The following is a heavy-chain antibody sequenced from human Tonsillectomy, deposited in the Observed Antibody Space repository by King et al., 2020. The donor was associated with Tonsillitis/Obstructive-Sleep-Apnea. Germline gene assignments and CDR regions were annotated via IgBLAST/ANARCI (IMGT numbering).Heavy chain of an antibody. V-gene: IGHV4-31*03. D-gene: IGHD5-18*01. CDR3: ARALLSGYSYALDGMDV. CDR2: IYYSGNT. CDR1: GDSISSGGYS. Sequence: QLQESGPGLVKPSQTLSLTCTVSGDSISSGGYSWSWIRQHPRKGLEYIGCIYYSGNTYYNPSLKSRLTISVDMSKNHFSLELSSVTAADTAVYYCARALLSGYSYALDGMDVWGQGTTVTVSS. J-gene: IGHJ6*02.